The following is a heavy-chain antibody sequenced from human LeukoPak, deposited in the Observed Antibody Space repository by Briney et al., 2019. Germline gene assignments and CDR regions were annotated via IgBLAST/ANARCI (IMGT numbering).Heavy chain of an antibody. Sequence: ESGPALVKPTQTLTLTCTFSGFSLSTSGMCVSWIRQPPGKALEWLARIDWDDDKYYSTSLKTRLTISKDTSKNQVVLTMTNMDPVDTATYYCARIPPPLDCSGGSCYSGEANYYYYMDVWGKGTTATVSS. V-gene: IGHV2-70*11. CDR1: GFSLSTSGMC. J-gene: IGHJ6*03. CDR2: IDWDDDK. CDR3: ARIPPPLDCSGGSCYSGEANYYYYMDV. D-gene: IGHD2-15*01.